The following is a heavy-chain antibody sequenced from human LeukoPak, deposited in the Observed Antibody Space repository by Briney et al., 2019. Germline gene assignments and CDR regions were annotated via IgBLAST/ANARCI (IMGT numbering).Heavy chain of an antibody. CDR3: ARDAADIVVVPALQHYYFDY. V-gene: IGHV1-18*01. CDR2: ISAYNGNT. J-gene: IGHJ4*02. CDR1: GYTFTSYG. D-gene: IGHD2-2*01. Sequence: GASVKVSCKASGYTFTSYGISWARQAPGQGLEWMGWISAYNGNTNYAQKLQGRVTMTTDTSTRTAYMELRSLRSDDTAVYYCARDAADIVVVPALQHYYFDYWGQGTLVTVSS.